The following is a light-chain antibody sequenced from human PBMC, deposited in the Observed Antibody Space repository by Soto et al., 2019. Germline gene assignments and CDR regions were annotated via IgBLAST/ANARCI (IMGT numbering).Light chain of an antibody. J-gene: IGLJ2*01. CDR2: EVN. Sequence: QSALTQPPSASGSPGQSVTISCTETSSDVGSSNYVSWYQHHPGKAPEVIIYEVNKRPSGVPDRFSGSKSGNTPSLTVSGLQAEDEADYYCSSYAGSNKVFGGGTKVTVL. V-gene: IGLV2-8*01. CDR1: SSDVGSSNY. CDR3: SSYAGSNKV.